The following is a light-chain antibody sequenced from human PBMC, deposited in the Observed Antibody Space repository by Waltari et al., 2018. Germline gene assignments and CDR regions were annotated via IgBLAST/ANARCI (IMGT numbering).Light chain of an antibody. V-gene: IGLV8-61*01. J-gene: IGLJ3*02. CDR3: LLYMGSGIWV. Sequence: QTVVTQEPSLSVSPGGTVTLTCALSSAPVSSTSSSSWYQQSPGQTPRTLVYKANIRSSGVPDRFSGSVLGNKAVLIITGAQAEDESTYYCLLYMGSGIWVFGGGTKLTVL. CDR1: SAPVSSTSS. CDR2: KAN.